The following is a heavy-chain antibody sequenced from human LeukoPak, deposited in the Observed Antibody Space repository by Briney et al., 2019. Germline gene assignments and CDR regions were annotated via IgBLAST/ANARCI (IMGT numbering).Heavy chain of an antibody. CDR1: GFTFSSYE. V-gene: IGHV3-48*03. CDR3: AREPYDSSGCHSEYFDY. CDR2: ISSSGSTI. D-gene: IGHD3-22*01. Sequence: PGGSLRLSCAASGFTFSSYEMNWVRQAPGKGLEWVSYISSSGSTIYYADSVKGRFTISRDNAKNSLYLQMNSLRAEDTAVYYCAREPYDSSGCHSEYFDYWGQGTLVTVSS. J-gene: IGHJ4*02.